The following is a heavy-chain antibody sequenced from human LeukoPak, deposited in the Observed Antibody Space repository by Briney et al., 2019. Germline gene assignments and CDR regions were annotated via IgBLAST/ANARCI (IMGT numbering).Heavy chain of an antibody. Sequence: SETLSLTCIVSGGSTSGGNYYWGWIRRPPGKGLEWIGGISSSGNTYYNPSLKSRITISIDTSKNHFSLKLSSVTAADTAVYYCARLGAGPTYYDFWSGNSSFYFDYWGQGTLVTVSS. CDR2: ISSSGNT. CDR1: GGSTSGGNYY. CDR3: ARLGAGPTYYDFWSGNSSFYFDY. D-gene: IGHD3-3*01. V-gene: IGHV4-39*02. J-gene: IGHJ4*02.